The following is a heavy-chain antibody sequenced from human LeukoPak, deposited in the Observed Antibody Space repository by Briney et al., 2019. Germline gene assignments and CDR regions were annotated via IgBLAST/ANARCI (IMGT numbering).Heavy chain of an antibody. Sequence: GGSLRLSCAASGFTVSSNYMSWVRQAPGKGLEWVSSITSGGDDIYYSDSMKGRFTISRDSAKNSLFLQMNNLRAEDTAVYYCATKQWLNSWGQGTRVIVSS. CDR3: ATKQWLNS. V-gene: IGHV3-21*01. D-gene: IGHD6-19*01. J-gene: IGHJ4*02. CDR2: ITSGGDDI. CDR1: GFTVSSNY.